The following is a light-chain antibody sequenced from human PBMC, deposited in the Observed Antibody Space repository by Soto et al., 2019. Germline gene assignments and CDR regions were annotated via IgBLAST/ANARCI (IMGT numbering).Light chain of an antibody. J-gene: IGLJ1*01. CDR1: SNDFGSYNY. V-gene: IGLV2-14*01. CDR3: SSYKTSPTYV. Sequence: QSVLTQPAAVSGSPGQSVTISCTGTSNDFGSYNYVSWYQQHPGKAPKFLIYEVSNRPSGVSNRFSGSKSGNTASLTISGLQAEDEADYYCSSYKTSPTYVFGPGTKVTVL. CDR2: EVS.